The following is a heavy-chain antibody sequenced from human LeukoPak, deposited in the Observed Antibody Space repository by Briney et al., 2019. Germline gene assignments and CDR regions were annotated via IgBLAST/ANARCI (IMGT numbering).Heavy chain of an antibody. CDR2: ISSSSTYT. CDR1: GFTYRDYY. V-gene: IGHV3-11*03. J-gene: IGHJ4*02. D-gene: IGHD3-10*01. Sequence: PGGSLRLSCAASGFTYRDYYMSWLRQAPGKGLERVSYISSSSTYTNYTDSVKGRFTISRDNAKNSLYLQMNSLRAEDTAVYYCARLRSGNSEYYFDYWGQGTLVTVSS. CDR3: ARLRSGNSEYYFDY.